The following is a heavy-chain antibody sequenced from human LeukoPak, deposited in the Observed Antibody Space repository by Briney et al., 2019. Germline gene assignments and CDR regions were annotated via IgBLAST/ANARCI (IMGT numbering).Heavy chain of an antibody. CDR3: ARRWLGRLAFDI. D-gene: IGHD5-12*01. V-gene: IGHV4-34*01. CDR2: INHSGST. J-gene: IGHJ3*02. CDR1: GGSFSGYY. Sequence: PSETLSLTCAVYGGSFSGYYWSWIRQPPGKGLEWIGEINHSGSTNHNPSLKSRVTISVDTSKNQFSLKLSSVTAANTAVYYCARRWLGRLAFDIWGQGTMVTVSS.